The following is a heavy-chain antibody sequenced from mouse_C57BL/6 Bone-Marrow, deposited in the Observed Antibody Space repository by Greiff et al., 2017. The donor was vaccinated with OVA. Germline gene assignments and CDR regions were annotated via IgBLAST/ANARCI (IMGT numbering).Heavy chain of an antibody. CDR2: ISDGGRYT. CDR3: ARVYYGSPYWYFDV. V-gene: IGHV5-4*03. J-gene: IGHJ1*03. CDR1: GFTFSSYA. Sequence: EVKLVESGGGLVKPGGSLKLSCAASGFTFSSYAMSWVRQTPETRLEWVATISDGGRYTYYPDNVKGRFTISRDNAKNNLYLQMSQLKSEDTAMYYCARVYYGSPYWYFDVWGTGTTGTVSS. D-gene: IGHD1-1*01.